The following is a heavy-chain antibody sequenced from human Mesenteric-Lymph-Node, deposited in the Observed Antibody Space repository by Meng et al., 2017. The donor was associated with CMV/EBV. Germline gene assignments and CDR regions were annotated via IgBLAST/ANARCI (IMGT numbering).Heavy chain of an antibody. J-gene: IGHJ6*02. CDR1: EFTFSNYE. CDR2: ISSRGSTT. Sequence: GGSLRLSCAASEFTFSNYEMNWVRQAPGKGPEWVSYISSRGSTTYYADSVKGRFTVSRDNAKKSLYLQMNSLRVEDTATYYCATAPRGQLTLYDYAMDVWGQGTTVTVSS. D-gene: IGHD2-2*01. V-gene: IGHV3-48*03. CDR3: ATAPRGQLTLYDYAMDV.